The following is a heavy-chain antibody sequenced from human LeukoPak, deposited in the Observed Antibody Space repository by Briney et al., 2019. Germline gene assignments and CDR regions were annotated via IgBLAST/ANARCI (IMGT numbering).Heavy chain of an antibody. CDR1: ADSISPYY. D-gene: IGHD6-13*01. Sequence: SETLSLTCTVSADSISPYYWHWIRQPPGKGLEWIGYINYSGTTDYNPSLKSRVTISVDTSKKQLFLRLRPMTAADTAAYYCAREYSSFEYWGQGTLVTVSS. V-gene: IGHV4-59*01. CDR2: INYSGTT. J-gene: IGHJ4*02. CDR3: AREYSSFEY.